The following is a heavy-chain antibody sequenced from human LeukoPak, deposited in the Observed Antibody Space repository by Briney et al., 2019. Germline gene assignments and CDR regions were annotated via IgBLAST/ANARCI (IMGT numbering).Heavy chain of an antibody. J-gene: IGHJ4*02. Sequence: DPLSLTCTDSRNCIRDDYGSWIGQPAGMELEYIGNVYYTGSTTYNPSLKSRLTISVDTSNNQFSLTLSSVTAADSAVYYCARAGPRRDGYNVDYWGQGTLGTVFS. CDR3: ARAGPRRDGYNVDY. D-gene: IGHD5-24*01. V-gene: IGHV4-59*07. CDR2: VYYTGST. CDR1: RNCIRDDY.